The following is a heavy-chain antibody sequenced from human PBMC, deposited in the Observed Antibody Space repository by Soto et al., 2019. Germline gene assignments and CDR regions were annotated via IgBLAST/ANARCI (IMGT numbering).Heavy chain of an antibody. Sequence: EVQLVESGGVLIQRGGSLRLSCVASGFRFSDYDMHCVRQPPGKCLEWRSGIGTNANTHYSDSVKGRLTISRENDKYSLYLQMNSLKADDTAVYFCARGRPFWSDFYIDHWGQGTLITVSS. V-gene: IGHV3-13*01. CDR2: IGTNANT. CDR1: GFRFSDYD. CDR3: ARGRPFWSDFYIDH. J-gene: IGHJ1*01. D-gene: IGHD3-3*01.